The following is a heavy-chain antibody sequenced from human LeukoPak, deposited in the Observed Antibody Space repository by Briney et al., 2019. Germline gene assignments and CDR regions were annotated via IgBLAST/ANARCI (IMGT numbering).Heavy chain of an antibody. CDR2: ISGSGGST. V-gene: IGHV3-23*01. CDR1: GFTFSNYA. J-gene: IGHJ4*02. CDR3: AKTRPLDSSSWSHGDY. D-gene: IGHD6-13*01. Sequence: GGSLRLSCAASGFTFSNYAMSWVRQAPGKGLEWVSGISGSGGSTYYADSVKGRFTISRDNSKNTLYLQMNSLTDEDTAVYYCAKTRPLDSSSWSHGDYWGQGTLVTVSS.